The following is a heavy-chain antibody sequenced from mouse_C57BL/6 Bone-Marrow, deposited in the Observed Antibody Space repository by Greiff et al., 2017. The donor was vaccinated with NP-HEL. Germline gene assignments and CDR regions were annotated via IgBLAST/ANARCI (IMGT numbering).Heavy chain of an antibody. CDR2: IHPNSGST. D-gene: IGHD2-4*01. V-gene: IGHV1-64*01. CDR3: ARDYDYGGAMDY. Sequence: VQLQQSGAELVKPGASVKLSCKASGYTFTSYWMHWVKQRPGQGLEWIGMIHPNSGSTNYNEKFKSKATLTVDKSSSTAYMQLSSLTSEDSAVYYCARDYDYGGAMDYWGQGTSVTVSS. J-gene: IGHJ4*01. CDR1: GYTFTSYW.